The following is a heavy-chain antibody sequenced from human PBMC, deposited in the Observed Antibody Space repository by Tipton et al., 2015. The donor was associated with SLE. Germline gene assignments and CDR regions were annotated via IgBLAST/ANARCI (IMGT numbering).Heavy chain of an antibody. D-gene: IGHD5-18*01. V-gene: IGHV4-34*01. CDR3: ARGHTAMVGSLYYYGMDV. CDR2: IKHSGST. J-gene: IGHJ6*02. CDR1: DGSFSGYY. Sequence: TLSLTCAVYDGSFSGYYWSWIRQPPGKGLEWIGEIKHSGSTNYNPSLKSRVTISVDTSKNQFSLKLSSVTAADTAVYYCARGHTAMVGSLYYYGMDVWGQGTTVTVSS.